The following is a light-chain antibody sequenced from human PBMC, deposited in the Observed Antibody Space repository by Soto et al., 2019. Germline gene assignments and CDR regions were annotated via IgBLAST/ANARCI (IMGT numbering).Light chain of an antibody. CDR3: SSYTSSSTVV. V-gene: IGLV2-14*01. J-gene: IGLJ2*01. CDR1: SSDVGAYNY. Sequence: QSALTQPASVSGSPGQSITISCTGASSDVGAYNYVSWYQQHPGKAPKLMIYDVSNRPSGVSNRFSGSKSGNTASLTISGLQAEEEADYYCSSYTSSSTVVFGGGTKVTVL. CDR2: DVS.